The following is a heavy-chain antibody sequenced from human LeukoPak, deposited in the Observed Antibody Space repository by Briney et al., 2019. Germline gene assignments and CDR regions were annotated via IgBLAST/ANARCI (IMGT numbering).Heavy chain of an antibody. J-gene: IGHJ4*02. V-gene: IGHV1-46*01. CDR2: INPSGGST. Sequence: ASVKVSCKASGYTFTSYYMHWVRQAPGQGLEWMGIINPSGGSTSYAQKFQGRVTMTRDMSTSTVYTELSSLRSEDTAVYYCAREPYMVRGFDYWGQGTLSPSPQ. D-gene: IGHD3-10*01. CDR1: GYTFTSYY. CDR3: AREPYMVRGFDY.